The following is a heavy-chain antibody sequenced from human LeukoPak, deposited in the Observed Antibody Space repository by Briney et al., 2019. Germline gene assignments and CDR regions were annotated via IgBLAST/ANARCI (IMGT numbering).Heavy chain of an antibody. CDR1: GGSLSGYY. CDR2: INNSGST. Sequence: SETLSLTCAVYGGSLSGYYWSWIRQPPGKGLEWIGEINNSGSTNYNPSLKSRVTISVDTSKNQFSLKLSSVTAADTAVYYCARGGKRWLQLVGFGYWGQGTPVTVSS. D-gene: IGHD5-24*01. J-gene: IGHJ4*02. CDR3: ARGGKRWLQLVGFGY. V-gene: IGHV4-34*01.